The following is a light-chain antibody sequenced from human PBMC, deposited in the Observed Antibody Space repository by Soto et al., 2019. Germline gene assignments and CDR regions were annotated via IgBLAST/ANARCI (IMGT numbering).Light chain of an antibody. CDR2: GAS. V-gene: IGKV3-20*01. J-gene: IGKJ4*01. CDR1: QSVSSSY. Sequence: EIVLTQSPGTLSLSPGERATLSCRASQSVSSSYLAWYQQKPGQAPRLLIYGASSRATGIPDRFSGSGSGKDFTLNISRLEPEDFAVYYCQQYDSSPLTFGGGTKVEIK. CDR3: QQYDSSPLT.